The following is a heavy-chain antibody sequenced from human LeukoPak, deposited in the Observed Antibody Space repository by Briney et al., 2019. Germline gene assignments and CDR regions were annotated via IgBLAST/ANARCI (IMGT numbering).Heavy chain of an antibody. CDR3: VRVLEPTGTVDY. CDR2: INPNSGGT. CDR1: GYTFTGYY. D-gene: IGHD1-1*01. V-gene: IGHV1-2*02. Sequence: GSVKVSCKASGYTFTGYYMHWVRQAPGQGLEWMGWINPNSGGTNYAQKFQGRVTMTRDTSISTAYMELSRLRSDDTGVYYCVRVLEPTGTVDYWGQGNLVTVSS. J-gene: IGHJ4*02.